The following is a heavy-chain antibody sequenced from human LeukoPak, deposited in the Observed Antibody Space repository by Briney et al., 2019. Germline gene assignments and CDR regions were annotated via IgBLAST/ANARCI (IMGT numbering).Heavy chain of an antibody. D-gene: IGHD1-1*01. J-gene: IGHJ5*02. CDR1: GGSFSGYY. Sequence: ASETLSLTCAVYGGSFSGYYWSGIRQPPGKGLEWIGEINHSGSTNYNPSLKSRVTISVDTSKNQFSLKLSSVTAADTAVYYCARMYDWSGAWFDPWGQGTLVTVSS. V-gene: IGHV4-34*01. CDR2: INHSGST. CDR3: ARMYDWSGAWFDP.